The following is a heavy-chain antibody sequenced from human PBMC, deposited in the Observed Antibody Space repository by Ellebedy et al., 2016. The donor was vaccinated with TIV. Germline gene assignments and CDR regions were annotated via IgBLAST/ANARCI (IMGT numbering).Heavy chain of an antibody. D-gene: IGHD3-10*01. CDR2: ILPADSQT. CDR3: ATQRFGESTNWFDP. J-gene: IGHJ5*02. Sequence: GESLKISCNGSGYTFTNHWIAWVRQMPGEGLEWMGIILPADSQTRYSPSFQGRVTISVDKSINTSYLQWSSLKTSDTAMYYCATQRFGESTNWFDPWGQGTLVTVSS. V-gene: IGHV5-51*01. CDR1: GYTFTNHW.